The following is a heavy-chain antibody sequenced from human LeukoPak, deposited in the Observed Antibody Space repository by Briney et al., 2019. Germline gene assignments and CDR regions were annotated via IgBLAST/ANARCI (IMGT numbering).Heavy chain of an antibody. CDR3: AKDYYDSSGYSQFDY. J-gene: IGHJ4*02. CDR2: ISGSGGST. V-gene: IGHV3-23*01. CDR1: GFTFSSYA. D-gene: IGHD3-22*01. Sequence: PGGSLRLSCAASGFTFSSYAMSWVRQAPGKGLEWVSAISGSGGSTYYADSVKGRFTISRDNSKNTLYLQMNSLRAEDTAVYYCAKDYYDSSGYSQFDYWGQGTLVTVSS.